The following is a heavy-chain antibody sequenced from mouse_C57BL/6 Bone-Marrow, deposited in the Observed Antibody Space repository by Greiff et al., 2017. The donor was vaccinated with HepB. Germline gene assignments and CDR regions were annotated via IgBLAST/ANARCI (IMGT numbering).Heavy chain of an antibody. J-gene: IGHJ2*01. V-gene: IGHV5-4*01. CDR1: GFTFSSYA. CDR3: ARDPSTDPYFDY. D-gene: IGHD2-10*02. CDR2: ISDGGSYT. Sequence: EVQLKESGGGLVKPGGSLKLSCAASGFTFSSYAMSWVRQTPEKRLEWVATISDGGSYTYYPDNVKGRFTISRDNAKNNLYLQMSHLKSEDTAMYYCARDPSTDPYFDYWGQGTTLTVSS.